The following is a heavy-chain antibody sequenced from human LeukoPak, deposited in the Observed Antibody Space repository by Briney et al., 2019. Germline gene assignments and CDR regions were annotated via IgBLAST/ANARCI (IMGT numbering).Heavy chain of an antibody. V-gene: IGHV1-2*02. D-gene: IGHD6-19*01. Sequence: ASVKVSCKASGYTFTGYYMHWVRQAPGQGLEWMGWINPNSGGTNYAQKFQGRVTMTRDTSISTAYMELSRLRSDDTAVYYCARVDAKVAVASRGFDYWGQGTLVTVSS. CDR3: ARVDAKVAVASRGFDY. J-gene: IGHJ4*02. CDR1: GYTFTGYY. CDR2: INPNSGGT.